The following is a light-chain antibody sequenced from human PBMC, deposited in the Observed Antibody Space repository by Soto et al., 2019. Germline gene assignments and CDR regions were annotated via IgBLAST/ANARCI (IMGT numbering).Light chain of an antibody. CDR3: QQYKSYPVT. CDR2: DAS. Sequence: DIQMTQSPSTLSASVGDRVTITCRASPSFSRWLAWYQQKSGKAPKLLIYDASSLESGVPSRFSGSGSGTEFTRTISSLQPDDFATYYGQQYKSYPVTFGQGTKLEIK. CDR1: PSFSRW. V-gene: IGKV1-5*01. J-gene: IGKJ2*01.